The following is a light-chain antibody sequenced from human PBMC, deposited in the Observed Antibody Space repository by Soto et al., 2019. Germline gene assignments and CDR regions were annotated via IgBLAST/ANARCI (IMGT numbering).Light chain of an antibody. V-gene: IGLV2-14*01. CDR3: SSYAGRNNLGV. CDR1: SSDIGGDYDY. J-gene: IGLJ1*01. CDR2: KVS. Sequence: QSVLTQPASVSGSPGQSITISCTGTSSDIGGDYDYVSWYQQHPGKAPKLLIYKVSNRPSGVSYRFSASKSGNTASLAISGLQAEDEADYYCSSYAGRNNLGVFGTGTKVTVL.